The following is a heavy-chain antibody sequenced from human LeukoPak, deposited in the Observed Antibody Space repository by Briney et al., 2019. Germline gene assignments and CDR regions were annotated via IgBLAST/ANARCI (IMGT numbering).Heavy chain of an antibody. CDR1: GFSFGRYA. J-gene: IGHJ4*02. CDR2: LSGRGGST. V-gene: IGHV3-23*01. CDR3: AKDRGSGWPQFDY. Sequence: GGSLRLSCAASGFSFGRYAMSWVRQAPGKGLEWVSALSGRGGSTYYADSVKGRFTISRDNSKNTLYLQMNSLRAEDTAVYYCAKDRGSGWPQFDYWGQGTLVTVS. D-gene: IGHD6-19*01.